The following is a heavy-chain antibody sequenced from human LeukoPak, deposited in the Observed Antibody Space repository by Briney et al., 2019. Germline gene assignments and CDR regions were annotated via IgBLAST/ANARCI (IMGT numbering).Heavy chain of an antibody. V-gene: IGHV3-7*03. CDR3: ARRAGDYSHPYDY. CDR2: IKQDGSEK. CDR1: GFTFSSYW. J-gene: IGHJ4*02. D-gene: IGHD3-22*01. Sequence: PGGSLRLSCAASGFTFSSYWMSWVRQAPGKGLEWVANIKQDGSEKYYVDSVKGRFTISRDNSKNTLYLQMNSLRAEDTAVYYCARRAGDYSHPYDYWGQGILVTVSP.